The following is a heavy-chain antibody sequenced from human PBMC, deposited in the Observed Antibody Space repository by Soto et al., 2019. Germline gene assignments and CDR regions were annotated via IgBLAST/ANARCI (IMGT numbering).Heavy chain of an antibody. J-gene: IGHJ4*02. Sequence: QVQLVQSGAEEKKPGASVKVSCKASGYTFTSYAMHWVRQAPGQRLEWMGWINAGNGNTKYSQKFPGRVTITRDTSASTAYMELSSLRSEDTAVYYCARDGGDYGSPIDYWGQGTLVTVSS. V-gene: IGHV1-3*05. CDR1: GYTFTSYA. D-gene: IGHD4-17*01. CDR2: INAGNGNT. CDR3: ARDGGDYGSPIDY.